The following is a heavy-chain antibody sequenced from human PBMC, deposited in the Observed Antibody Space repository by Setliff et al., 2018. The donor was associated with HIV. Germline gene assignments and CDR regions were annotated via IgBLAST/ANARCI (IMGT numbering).Heavy chain of an antibody. V-gene: IGHV4-39*01. J-gene: IGHJ6*03. D-gene: IGHD6-13*01. Sequence: SETLSLTCTVSGGSISSNHYFWGWIRQPPGKGLEWIATMYYTGSTFYNPSLKSRLTMSEDTSKNQFSLRLHSVTAADTAVYYCARREGTAAAGTYYMDVWGKGTTVTVSS. CDR2: MYYTGST. CDR3: ARREGTAAAGTYYMDV. CDR1: GGSISSNHYF.